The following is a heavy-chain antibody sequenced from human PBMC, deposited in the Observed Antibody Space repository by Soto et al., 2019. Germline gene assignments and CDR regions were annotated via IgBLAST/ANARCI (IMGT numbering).Heavy chain of an antibody. Sequence: SETLSLTCTVSGGSISSGGYYWSWIRQHPGKGLEWIGYIYYSGSTYYNPSLKSRVTISVDTSKNQFSLKLSSVTAADTAVYYCARFYYGSSGSLTGWFDPWGQGTLVTVSS. D-gene: IGHD3-22*01. CDR1: GGSISSGGYY. CDR3: ARFYYGSSGSLTGWFDP. J-gene: IGHJ5*02. V-gene: IGHV4-31*03. CDR2: IYYSGST.